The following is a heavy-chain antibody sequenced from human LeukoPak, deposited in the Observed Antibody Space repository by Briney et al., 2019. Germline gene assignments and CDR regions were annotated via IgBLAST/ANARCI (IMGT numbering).Heavy chain of an antibody. Sequence: PGGSLRLSCAASQFTFSDYTMNWVRRAPGKGLGWVSSISTRSGYIYYAESVKGRFTISRDNAKNSLYLQMNSLRAEDTAVYYCARYVYGVVTSFDYWGQGTLVTVSS. CDR2: ISTRSGYI. CDR1: QFTFSDYT. D-gene: IGHD3-3*01. V-gene: IGHV3-21*01. J-gene: IGHJ4*02. CDR3: ARYVYGVVTSFDY.